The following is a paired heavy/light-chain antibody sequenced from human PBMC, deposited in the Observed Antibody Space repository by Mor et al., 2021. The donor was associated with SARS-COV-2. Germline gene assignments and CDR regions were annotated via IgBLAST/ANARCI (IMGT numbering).Light chain of an antibody. J-gene: IGKJ2*01. CDR3: QKYDSAPYT. CDR1: QGVRNY. Sequence: DIQMTQSPSSLSASVGDRITITCRASQGVRNYLAWYQQKPGKVPELLIYGASTLESGVPSRFSGSGSGTDFTLTISSLQPEDVATYYCQKYDSAPYTFGQGTKLEI. V-gene: IGKV1-27*01. CDR2: GAS.
Heavy chain of an antibody. CDR1: GFSFSSRRVG. J-gene: IGHJ3*02. Sequence: QITLKESAPTLVRPTQTLTLTCAFSGFSFSSRRVGVGWIRQPPGKALEWLAFIYWDDDKRYSPSLENRVTISKDTSKNQVVLTMTNMDPVDTATYYCAHASLSLMAARWRGAFDIWGQGTMVTVSS. V-gene: IGHV2-5*02. D-gene: IGHD6-6*01. CDR3: AHASLSLMAARWRGAFDI. CDR2: IYWDDDK.